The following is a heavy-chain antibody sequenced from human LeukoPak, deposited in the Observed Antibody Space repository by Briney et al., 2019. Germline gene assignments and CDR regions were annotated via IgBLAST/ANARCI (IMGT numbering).Heavy chain of an antibody. D-gene: IGHD3-22*01. CDR2: IYHSGST. CDR3: ARDGDYYDSTDY. V-gene: IGHV4-38-2*02. J-gene: IGHJ4*02. Sequence: SSETLSLTCTVSGYSISSGYYWGWIRQPPGKGLEWIGSIYHSGSTYYNPSLKSRVTISVDTSKNQFSLKLSSVTAADTAVYYCARDGDYYDSTDYWGQGTRVTVSS. CDR1: GYSISSGYY.